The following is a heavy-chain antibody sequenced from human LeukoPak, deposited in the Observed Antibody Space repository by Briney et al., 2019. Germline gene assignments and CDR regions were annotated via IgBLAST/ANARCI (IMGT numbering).Heavy chain of an antibody. J-gene: IGHJ6*02. CDR3: ARAYYYDSSGFLDV. Sequence: SQTLSLTCTVSGGSISSGGYYWSWIRQHPGTGLEWIGYIYYSGSTYYNPSLKSRVTISVDTSKNQFSLKLSSVTAADAAVYYCARAYYYDSSGFLDVWGQGTTVTVSS. CDR1: GGSISSGGYY. V-gene: IGHV4-31*03. CDR2: IYYSGST. D-gene: IGHD3-22*01.